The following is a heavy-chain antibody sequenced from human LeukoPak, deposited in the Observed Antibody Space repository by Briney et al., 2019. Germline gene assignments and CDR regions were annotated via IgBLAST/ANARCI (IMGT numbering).Heavy chain of an antibody. Sequence: GGSLRLSCTASGFTFSDYAVSWVRQAPGKGLEWVGFIRNKANGGTTEYAASVKGRFTISRDDSKTIAHLQMSSLKTEDTAVYYCSRFYSSGWASGAFDIWGQGTMVTVSS. CDR1: GFTFSDYA. V-gene: IGHV3-49*04. CDR2: IRNKANGGTT. J-gene: IGHJ3*02. D-gene: IGHD3-22*01. CDR3: SRFYSSGWASGAFDI.